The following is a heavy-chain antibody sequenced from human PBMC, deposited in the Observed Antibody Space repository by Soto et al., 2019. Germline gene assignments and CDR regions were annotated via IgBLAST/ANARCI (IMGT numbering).Heavy chain of an antibody. J-gene: IGHJ6*02. Sequence: GASVKVSCKASGGTFSSYATSWVRQAPGQGLEWMGGIIPIFGTANYAQKFQGRVTITADESTSIVYMDVTSLRSEDTAVYYCARGDATKIVVTTYYAMDVWGQGTTVTVSS. D-gene: IGHD3-9*01. CDR1: GGTFSSYA. CDR3: ARGDATKIVVTTYYAMDV. CDR2: IIPIFGTA. V-gene: IGHV1-69*13.